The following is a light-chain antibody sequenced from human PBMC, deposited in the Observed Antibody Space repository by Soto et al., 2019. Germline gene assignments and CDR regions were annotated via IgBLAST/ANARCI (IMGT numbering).Light chain of an antibody. J-gene: IGLJ2*01. CDR1: SSDVGGYNY. V-gene: IGLV2-14*01. Sequence: QAVLTQPASMSGSPGQSITISCTGTSSDVGGYNYVSWYQRHPGKAPKLMIYEVSNRPSGVSNRFSGSKSDNTASLTISGLQAEDEADYYCSSSTINNTVLFGGGTQLTVL. CDR2: EVS. CDR3: SSSTINNTVL.